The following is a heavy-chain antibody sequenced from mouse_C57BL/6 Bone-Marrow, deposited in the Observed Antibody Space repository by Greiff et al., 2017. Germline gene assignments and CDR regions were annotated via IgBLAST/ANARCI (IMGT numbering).Heavy chain of an antibody. CDR3: ARNGNYYSYYAMDY. D-gene: IGHD2-1*01. CDR1: VYTFTSYW. J-gene: IGHJ4*01. CDR2: IDPSDSET. V-gene: IGHV1-52*01. Sequence: QVQLQQPGAELVRPGSSVKLSCKASVYTFTSYWMHWVKQRPIQGLEWIGNIDPSDSETHYNQKFKDKATLTVDKSSSTAYMQLSSLTSEDSAVYYCARNGNYYSYYAMDYWGQGTSVTVSS.